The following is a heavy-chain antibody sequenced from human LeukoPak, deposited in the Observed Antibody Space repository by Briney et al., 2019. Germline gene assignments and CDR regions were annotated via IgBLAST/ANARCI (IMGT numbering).Heavy chain of an antibody. CDR2: ISSSSSYI. J-gene: IGHJ4*02. V-gene: IGHV3-21*01. CDR3: ARAMYCSGGSCYSGIYFDY. Sequence: GRSLRLSCAASGFTFSSYSMNWVRQAPGKGLEWVSSISSSSSYIYYADSVKGRFTISRDNAKNSLYLQMNSLRAEDTAVYYCARAMYCSGGSCYSGIYFDYWGQGTLVTVSS. CDR1: GFTFSSYS. D-gene: IGHD2-15*01.